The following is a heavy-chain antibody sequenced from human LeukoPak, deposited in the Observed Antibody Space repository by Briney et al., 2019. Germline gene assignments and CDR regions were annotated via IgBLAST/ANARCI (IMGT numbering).Heavy chain of an antibody. CDR2: IYSGGST. D-gene: IGHD3-22*01. J-gene: IGHJ4*02. V-gene: IGHV3-53*01. CDR3: ARIDSSGYNIDY. CDR1: GFTVSSNY. Sequence: GGSLRLSCAASGFTVSSNYMSWVRQAPGKGLEWVSVIYSGGSTYYADSVKRRFTISRDNSKNTLYLQMNSLRAEDTAVYYCARIDSSGYNIDYWGRGTLVSVSS.